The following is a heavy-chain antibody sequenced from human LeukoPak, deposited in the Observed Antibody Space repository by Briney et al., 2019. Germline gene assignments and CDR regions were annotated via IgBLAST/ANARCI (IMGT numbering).Heavy chain of an antibody. CDR2: IIPIFGTA. D-gene: IGHD3-22*01. V-gene: IGHV1-69*05. Sequence: ASVKVSCKASGYTFTGYYMHWVRQAPGQGLEWMGGIIPIFGTANYAQKFQGRVTITTDESTSTAYMELSSLRSEDTAVYYCAREGDYYDSSGPYWGQGTLVTVSS. CDR1: GYTFTGYY. J-gene: IGHJ4*02. CDR3: AREGDYYDSSGPY.